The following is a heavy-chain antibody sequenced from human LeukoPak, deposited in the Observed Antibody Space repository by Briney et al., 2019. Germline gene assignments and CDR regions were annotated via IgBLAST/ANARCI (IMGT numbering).Heavy chain of an antibody. D-gene: IGHD4-17*01. V-gene: IGHV4-38-2*01. CDR1: GYSINSGYF. J-gene: IGHJ4*02. CDR3: ARPPDSGDYGAAFDF. Sequence: SETLSLTCAVSGYSINSGYFWAWIRQSPGKGLEWIASIYHSGTTYYNPSLKSRVTMSVDTSKNQFSLKLSSVTAADTAVYYCARPPDSGDYGAAFDFWGQGALVIVSS. CDR2: IYHSGTT.